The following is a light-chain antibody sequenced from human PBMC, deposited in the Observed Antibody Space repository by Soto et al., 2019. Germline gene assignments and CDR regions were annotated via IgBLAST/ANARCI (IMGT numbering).Light chain of an antibody. CDR1: QDINRY. CDR3: QKYDSAPLT. CDR2: AAS. V-gene: IGKV1-27*01. J-gene: IGKJ4*01. Sequence: DIQMTQSPSSLSASVGDRVTVTCRASQDINRYLAWYQQKPGKVPELLIYAASTLHSGVPSRFSGSGSGTHFTLPISSLQPEDVATYYCQKYDSAPLTFGGGTKVDIK.